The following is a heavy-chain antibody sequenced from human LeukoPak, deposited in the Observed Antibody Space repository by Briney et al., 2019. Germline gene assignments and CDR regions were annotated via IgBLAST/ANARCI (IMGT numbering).Heavy chain of an antibody. CDR1: GFTFSGSA. J-gene: IGHJ6*03. Sequence: QPGGSLRLSCAASGFTFSGSAMHWVRQASGKGLEWVGRIRSKANSYATAYAASVKGRFTISRDDSKNTAYLQMNSLKTEDTAVYYCTRPGPGYDSSGYHEDYYYYYMDVWGKGTTVTVSS. D-gene: IGHD3-22*01. CDR3: TRPGPGYDSSGYHEDYYYYYMDV. V-gene: IGHV3-73*01. CDR2: IRSKANSYAT.